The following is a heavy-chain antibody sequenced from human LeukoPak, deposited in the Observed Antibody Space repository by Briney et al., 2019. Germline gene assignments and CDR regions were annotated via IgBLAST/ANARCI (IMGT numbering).Heavy chain of an antibody. Sequence: GETLRLSCAASGFTFTSYGMTWVRQAPGKGLEWVSGISGSGDNTWYGDSVKGRFTIPRDNSKKTVDLQMHRLRVEDTAVYYCAKTGGGDPEYFDLWGRGTLVTVSS. CDR3: AKTGGGDPEYFDL. CDR1: GFTFTSYG. D-gene: IGHD4-17*01. V-gene: IGHV3-23*01. J-gene: IGHJ2*01. CDR2: ISGSGDNT.